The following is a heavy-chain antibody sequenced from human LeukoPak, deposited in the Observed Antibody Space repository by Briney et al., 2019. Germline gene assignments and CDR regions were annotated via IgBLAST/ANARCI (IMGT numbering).Heavy chain of an antibody. CDR1: GASISNSFYY. D-gene: IGHD3-22*01. CDR2: IRYSGST. J-gene: IGHJ5*02. Sequence: SETLSLTCTVSGASISNSFYYWGWIRQPPGTGLEWIGHIRYSGSTYHNPSLKSRVTISVDTSKNQFSLKLSSVTAADTAVYYCARSTDYYDREARFDPWGQGTLVTVSS. V-gene: IGHV4-39*07. CDR3: ARSTDYYDREARFDP.